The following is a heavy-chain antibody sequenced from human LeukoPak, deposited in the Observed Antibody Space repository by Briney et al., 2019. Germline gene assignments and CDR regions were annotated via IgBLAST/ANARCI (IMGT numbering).Heavy chain of an antibody. CDR3: AKAGYDSSGYSRAEYFQH. V-gene: IGHV3-23*01. CDR2: ISGSGGST. J-gene: IGHJ1*01. Sequence: GGSLRLSCAASGFTFSSYAMSWVRQAPGKGLEWVSDISGSGGSTYYADSVKGRFTISRDNSKNTLYLQMNSLRAEDTAVYYCAKAGYDSSGYSRAEYFQHWGQGTLVTVSS. CDR1: GFTFSSYA. D-gene: IGHD3-22*01.